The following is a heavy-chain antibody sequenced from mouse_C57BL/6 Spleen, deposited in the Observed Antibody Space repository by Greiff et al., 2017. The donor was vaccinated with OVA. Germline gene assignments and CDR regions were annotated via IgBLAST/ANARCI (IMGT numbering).Heavy chain of an antibody. CDR3: TRLYDGYYGYAMDG. CDR2: IDPETGGT. J-gene: IGHJ4*01. CDR1: GYTFTDYE. V-gene: IGHV1-15*01. Sequence: QVQLQQSGAELVRPGASVTLSCKASGYTFTDYEMHWVKQPPVHGLEWIGAIDPETGGTAYNQKFKGQAILTADKSSSTAYMVLRSLTSEDSAVYYCTRLYDGYYGYAMDGWGKGTSVTVSS. D-gene: IGHD2-3*01.